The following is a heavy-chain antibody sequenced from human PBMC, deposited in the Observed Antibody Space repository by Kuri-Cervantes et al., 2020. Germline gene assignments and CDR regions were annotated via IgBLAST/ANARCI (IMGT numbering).Heavy chain of an antibody. CDR1: GGSFSGYY. CDR3: ARGMVRRPPGY. Sequence: SETLSLTCAVYGGSFSGYYWSWIRQPPGKGLEWIGEINHSGSTNYNPSLKSRVTISVDTSKNQFSLKLSSVTAADTAVYYCARGMVRRPPGYWGQGTLVTVSS. CDR2: INHSGST. D-gene: IGHD3-10*01. V-gene: IGHV4-34*01. J-gene: IGHJ4*02.